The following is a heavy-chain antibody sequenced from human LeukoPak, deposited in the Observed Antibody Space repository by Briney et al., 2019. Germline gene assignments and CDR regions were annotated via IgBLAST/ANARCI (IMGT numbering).Heavy chain of an antibody. D-gene: IGHD6-13*01. CDR1: GGTFSSYA. CDR2: IIPILGIA. J-gene: IGHJ1*01. Sequence: GASVKVSCKASGGTFSSYAISWVRQAPGQGLEWMGRIIPILGIANYAQKFQGRVTITADKSTSTAYMELSSLRSEDTAVYYCARVNSSSEYFQHWGQGTLVTVSS. CDR3: ARVNSSSEYFQH. V-gene: IGHV1-69*04.